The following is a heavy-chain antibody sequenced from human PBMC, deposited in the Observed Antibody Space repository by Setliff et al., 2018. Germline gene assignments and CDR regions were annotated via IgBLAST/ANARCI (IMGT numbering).Heavy chain of an antibody. D-gene: IGHD2-2*01. CDR1: GYTFTGYY. V-gene: IGHV1-2*02. J-gene: IGHJ6*02. Sequence: GASVKVSCKASGYTFTGYYMHWVRQAPGQGLEWMGWINPNNGGTNYAQKLQGRVTMTRDTSISTAYMELRSLRSDDTAVYYCARDSPVPLMVVVPAATEDYYYGMDVWGQGTTVTVSS. CDR2: INPNNGGT. CDR3: ARDSPVPLMVVVPAATEDYYYGMDV.